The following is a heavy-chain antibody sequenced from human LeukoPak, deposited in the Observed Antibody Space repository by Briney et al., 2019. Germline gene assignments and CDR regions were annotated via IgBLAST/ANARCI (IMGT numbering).Heavy chain of an antibody. CDR3: ARGTHIVVVVDYGMDV. CDR1: GFTFSSYA. CDR2: ISYDGSNK. Sequence: GGSLRLSCAASGFTFSSYAMHWVRQAPGKGLGWVAVISYDGSNKYYADSVKGRFTISRDNSKNTLYLQMNSLRAEDTAVYYCARGTHIVVVVDYGMDVWGQGTTVTVSS. D-gene: IGHD2-15*01. J-gene: IGHJ6*02. V-gene: IGHV3-30-3*01.